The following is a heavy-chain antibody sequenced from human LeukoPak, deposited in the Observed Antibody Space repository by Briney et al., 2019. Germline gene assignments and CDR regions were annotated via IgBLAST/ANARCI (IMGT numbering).Heavy chain of an antibody. V-gene: IGHV4-34*01. CDR2: IYHSGST. Sequence: GSLRLSCAASGFTFSDYYMSWIRQPPGRGVGGIGEIYHSGSTNYNPSLKSRVTISVDKSKNQFSLKLSSVTAADTAVYYCARCRPFDYYGMDVWGQGTTVTVSS. CDR3: ARCRPFDYYGMDV. D-gene: IGHD3-3*02. CDR1: GFTFSDYY. J-gene: IGHJ6*02.